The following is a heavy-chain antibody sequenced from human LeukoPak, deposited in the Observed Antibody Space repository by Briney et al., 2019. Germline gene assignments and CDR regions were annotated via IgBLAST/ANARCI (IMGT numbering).Heavy chain of an antibody. V-gene: IGHV4-34*01. D-gene: IGHD2-2*01. CDR1: GGSFSGYY. J-gene: IGHJ5*02. Sequence: SETLSLTCAVYGGSFSGYYWSWIRQPPGKGLEWIGEINHSGSTNYNPSLKSRVTISVDTSKNQFSLKLSSVTAADTAVYYCARGLGDCSSTSCHGGNWFDPWGQGTLVTVSS. CDR2: INHSGST. CDR3: ARGLGDCSSTSCHGGNWFDP.